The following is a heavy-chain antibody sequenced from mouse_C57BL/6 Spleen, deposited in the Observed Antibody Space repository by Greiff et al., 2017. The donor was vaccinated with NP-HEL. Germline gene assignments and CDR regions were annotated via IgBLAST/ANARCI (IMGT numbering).Heavy chain of an antibody. V-gene: IGHV1-80*01. J-gene: IGHJ4*01. D-gene: IGHD1-1*01. CDR2: IYPGDGDT. CDR1: GYAFSSYW. Sequence: QVHVKQSGAELVKPGASVKISCKASGYAFSSYWMNWVKQRPGKGLEWIGQIYPGDGDTNYNGKFKGKATLTADKSSSTAYMQLSSLTSEDSAVYFCARSTTGLDAMDYRGQGTSVTVSS. CDR3: ARSTTGLDAMDY.